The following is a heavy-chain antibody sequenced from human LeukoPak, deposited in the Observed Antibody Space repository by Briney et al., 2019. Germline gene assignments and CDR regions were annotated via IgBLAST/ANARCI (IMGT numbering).Heavy chain of an antibody. CDR2: VSGECGT. CDR3: ATLYHDHGAY. Sequence: GGSLRLSCVSSGLLETNNSMKWVRQPPGKGLEWVAAVSGECGTYYADSVKGRFTISRDTSTNTVYLQMNSLKAEDTALYYCATLYHDHGAYWGQGALVTVSA. J-gene: IGHJ4*02. D-gene: IGHD4-17*01. CDR1: GLLETNNS. V-gene: IGHV3-23*01.